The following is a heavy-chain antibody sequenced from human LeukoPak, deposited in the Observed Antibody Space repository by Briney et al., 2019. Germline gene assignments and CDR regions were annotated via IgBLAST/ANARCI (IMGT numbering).Heavy chain of an antibody. Sequence: SQTLSLTCTVSGGSISSGGYYWSWIRQPPGKGLEWIGYIYHSGSTYYNPSLKSRVTISVDRSKNQFSLKLSSVTAADTAVYYCARIPTNDFWSGYWGYMDVWGEGTTVTVSS. CDR1: GGSISSGGYY. CDR3: ARIPTNDFWSGYWGYMDV. V-gene: IGHV4-30-2*02. D-gene: IGHD3-3*01. J-gene: IGHJ6*03. CDR2: IYHSGST.